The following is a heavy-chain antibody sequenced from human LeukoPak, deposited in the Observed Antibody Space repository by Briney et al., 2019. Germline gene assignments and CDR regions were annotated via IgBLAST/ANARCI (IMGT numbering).Heavy chain of an antibody. CDR1: GFTFSSYA. J-gene: IGHJ4*02. V-gene: IGHV3-53*01. D-gene: IGHD3-16*01. CDR2: MYSDGRT. CDR3: ARLPRGDY. Sequence: GGSLRLSCAASGFTFSSYAMGWVRQAPGRGLEWVSVMYSDGRTYYADSLKGRFTISRDSAKNTVYLQINSLRVEDTAVYYCARLPRGDYWGQGTLVIVSS.